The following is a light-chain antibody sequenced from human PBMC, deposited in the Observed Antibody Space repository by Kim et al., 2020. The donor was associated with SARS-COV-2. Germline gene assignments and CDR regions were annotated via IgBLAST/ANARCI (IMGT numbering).Light chain of an antibody. Sequence: DIQMTQSPSSLSASVGDRVTITCQASQDISNYLNWYQQKPGKAPKLLIYDASNLETGVPSRFSGSGSGTDFTFTISSLQPEDIATYYCQQYDNLPTVGQGKRLEIK. CDR3: QQYDNLPT. V-gene: IGKV1-33*01. CDR2: DAS. CDR1: QDISNY. J-gene: IGKJ5*01.